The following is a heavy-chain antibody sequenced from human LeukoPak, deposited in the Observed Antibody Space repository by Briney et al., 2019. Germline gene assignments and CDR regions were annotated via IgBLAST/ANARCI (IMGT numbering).Heavy chain of an antibody. CDR2: IYYSGSS. V-gene: IGHV4-59*01. Sequence: SETLSLNCTVSGGSISSYYWSWIRQPPGKGLEWIGYIYYSGSSNYNPSLKSRVTISADTSKNQFSLKLSSVTAADTAVYYCARYVWGSYPTFEDYWGQGTLVTVSS. CDR3: ARYVWGSYPTFEDY. J-gene: IGHJ4*02. D-gene: IGHD3-16*02. CDR1: GGSISSYY.